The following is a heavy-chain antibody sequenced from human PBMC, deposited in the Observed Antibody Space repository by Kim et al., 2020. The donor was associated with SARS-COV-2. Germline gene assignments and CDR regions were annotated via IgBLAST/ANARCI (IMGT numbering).Heavy chain of an antibody. V-gene: IGHV1-3*01. J-gene: IGHJ4*02. Sequence: GNTQYSQKFQGRVTLTRDTSASTAYMELGSLRSEDTAVYYCARADEGFDYWGQGTLVTVSS. CDR3: ARADEGFDY. CDR2: GNT.